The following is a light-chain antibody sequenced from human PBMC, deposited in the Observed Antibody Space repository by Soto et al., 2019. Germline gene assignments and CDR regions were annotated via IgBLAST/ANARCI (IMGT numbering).Light chain of an antibody. J-gene: IGKJ5*01. V-gene: IGKV1-33*01. CDR1: HDISNY. CDR3: QQYGDLLT. Sequence: DIQMTQSPSSLSASVGDRVTITCQASHDISNYLDWYQQKPGKAPKLLIFDASKLETGVPSRFSGSGSGTEFTFTISNLQPEDIATYYCQQYGDLLTFGQGTRLEMK. CDR2: DAS.